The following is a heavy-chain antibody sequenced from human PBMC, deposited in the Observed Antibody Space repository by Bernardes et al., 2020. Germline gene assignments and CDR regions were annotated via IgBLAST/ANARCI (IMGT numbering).Heavy chain of an antibody. J-gene: IGHJ3*02. CDR3: ATIIVYGDYSGPAFDI. CDR2: FDPEDGET. Sequence: ASVKVSCKVSGYTLTELSMHWVRQAPGKGLEWMGGFDPEDGETIYAQKFQGRVTMTEDTSTDTAYMELSSLRSEDTAVYYCATIIVYGDYSGPAFDIWGQGTMVTVSS. CDR1: GYTLTELS. D-gene: IGHD4-17*01. V-gene: IGHV1-24*01.